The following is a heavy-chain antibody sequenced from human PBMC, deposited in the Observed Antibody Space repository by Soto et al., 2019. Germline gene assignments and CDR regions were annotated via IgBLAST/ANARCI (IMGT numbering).Heavy chain of an antibody. Sequence: SGPTLVNPTQTLTLTCTFSGFSLTTRGAGVGWIRQPPGKALEWLALIYWDDDKRYSPSLKSSLTVTQDTSKHQVVPTLTNLDPLDTGTYYCAHIKSPGGFDIWGQGTMVTVSS. CDR2: IYWDDDK. CDR3: AHIKSPGGFDI. D-gene: IGHD2-15*01. V-gene: IGHV2-5*02. CDR1: GFSLTTRGAG. J-gene: IGHJ3*02.